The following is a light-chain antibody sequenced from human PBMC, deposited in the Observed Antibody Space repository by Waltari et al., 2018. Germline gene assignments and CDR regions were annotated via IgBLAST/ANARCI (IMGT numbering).Light chain of an antibody. CDR2: EVS. J-gene: IGLJ1*01. V-gene: IGLV2-8*01. CDR3: SSHGGANNFYV. CDR1: SSDVGAYNF. Sequence: QSALTQPPSASGSPGQSVAISCTGTSSDVGAYNFVSWYQQNPGKVPKLLIYEVSKRPSGVPDRFSGSKSGNTASLTVSGLQAEDEADYYCSSHGGANNFYVFGTGTKVSVL.